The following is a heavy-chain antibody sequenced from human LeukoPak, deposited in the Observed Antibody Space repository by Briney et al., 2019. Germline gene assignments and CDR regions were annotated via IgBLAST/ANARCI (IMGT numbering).Heavy chain of an antibody. V-gene: IGHV3-30*02. J-gene: IGHJ4*02. CDR2: IRYDGSNK. D-gene: IGHD3-10*01. CDR3: AKSCYYGSGSFDY. Sequence: GGSLILSCAASGFTLSSYGMHWVRQAPGKGLEWVAFIRYDGSNKYYADSVKGRFTISRDNSKNTLYLQMNSLRAEDTAVYYCAKSCYYGSGSFDYWGQGTLVTVSS. CDR1: GFTLSSYG.